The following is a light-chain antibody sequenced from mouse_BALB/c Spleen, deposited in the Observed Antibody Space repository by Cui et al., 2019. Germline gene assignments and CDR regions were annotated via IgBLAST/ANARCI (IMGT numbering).Light chain of an antibody. Sequence: NIVLTQSSASLAVSLGQRATISCRASESVDSDGNSFMHWYQQKPGQPPKLLIYLASNLESGVPARFSGSGSRTDFTLTIDPVEADDAATYYCQQNNEDYTFGGGTKLEIK. J-gene: IGKJ2*01. V-gene: IGKV3-10*01. CDR1: ESVDSDGNSF. CDR2: LAS. CDR3: QQNNEDYT.